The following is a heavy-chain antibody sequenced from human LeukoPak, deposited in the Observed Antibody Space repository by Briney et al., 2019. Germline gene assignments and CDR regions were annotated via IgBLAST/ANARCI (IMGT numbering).Heavy chain of an antibody. CDR1: GFTFSSYA. CDR3: AKGQVLQWLGNYYFDY. J-gene: IGHJ4*02. Sequence: PGGSLRLSCAASGFTFSSYAMSWVRQAPGQGLEWVSGISGSGDSTYYADSVKGRFTISRDNSKSTLYLQMHSLRAEDTAVYYCAKGQVLQWLGNYYFDYWGQGTLVTVSS. V-gene: IGHV3-23*01. D-gene: IGHD6-19*01. CDR2: ISGSGDST.